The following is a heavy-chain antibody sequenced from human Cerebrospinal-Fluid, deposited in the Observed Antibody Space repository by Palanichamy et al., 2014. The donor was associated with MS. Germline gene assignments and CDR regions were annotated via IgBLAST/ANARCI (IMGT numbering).Heavy chain of an antibody. CDR2: VYQTGAT. V-gene: IGHV4-30-2*01. CDR1: GDSISSCGYS. Sequence: QLQLQESGSGLVRPSRTLSLTCSVSGDSISSCGYSWNWIRQPPGKGLEWIGFVYQTGATFYSPSLKSRLSISVDRSKNQFSLNLKSVTAADTAVYYCARGGFTLFGVIIPYFERWGQGTLVTVSS. J-gene: IGHJ1*01. CDR3: ARGGFTLFGVIIPYFER. D-gene: IGHD3-3*01.